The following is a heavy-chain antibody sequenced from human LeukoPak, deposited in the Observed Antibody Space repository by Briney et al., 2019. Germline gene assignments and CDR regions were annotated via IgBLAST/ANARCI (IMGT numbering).Heavy chain of an antibody. CDR2: ISYDGSNK. V-gene: IGHV3-30-3*01. CDR1: GFTFSSYA. J-gene: IGHJ4*02. D-gene: IGHD4-23*01. Sequence: GGSLRLSCTASGFTFSSYAMHWVRQAPGKGLEWVAVISYDGSNKYYADSVKGRFTISRDNSKNTPYLQMNSLRAEDTAVYYRATGGNSIDYWGQGTLVTVSS. CDR3: ATGGNSIDY.